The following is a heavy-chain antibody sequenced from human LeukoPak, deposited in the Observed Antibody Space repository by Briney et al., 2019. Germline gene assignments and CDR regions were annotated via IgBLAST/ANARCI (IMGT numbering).Heavy chain of an antibody. CDR1: GGTFASYA. J-gene: IGHJ3*02. CDR2: IIPIPAIA. V-gene: IGHV1-69*04. D-gene: IGHD1-26*01. CDR3: ARPSIGIHAFDI. Sequence: ASVKVSCKASGGTFASYALSWVRQAPGQGLEWMGRIIPIPAIANYAQKFQGRVTITADKSTSTTYMELSSLRSEDTAVYYCARPSIGIHAFDIWGKGTMVTVSS.